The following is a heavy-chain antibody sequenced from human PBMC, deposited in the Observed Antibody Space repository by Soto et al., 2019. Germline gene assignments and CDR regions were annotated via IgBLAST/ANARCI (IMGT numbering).Heavy chain of an antibody. Sequence: VPLVESGGGVVQPGRSLRLSCAASGFTFSSYAMHWVRQAPGKGLEWVAVISYDGSNKYYADSVKGRFTISRDNSKNTLYLQMNSLRAEDTAVYYCARSPLTGGYYFDYWGQGTLVTVSS. D-gene: IGHD3-10*01. CDR2: ISYDGSNK. J-gene: IGHJ4*02. V-gene: IGHV3-30-3*01. CDR3: ARSPLTGGYYFDY. CDR1: GFTFSSYA.